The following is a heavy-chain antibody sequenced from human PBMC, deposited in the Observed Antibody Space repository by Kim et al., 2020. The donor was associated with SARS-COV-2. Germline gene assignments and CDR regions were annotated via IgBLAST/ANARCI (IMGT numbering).Heavy chain of an antibody. V-gene: IGHV1-69*13. Sequence: SVKVSCKASGGTFSSYAISWVRQAPGQGLEWMGGIIPIFGTANYAQKFQGRVTITADESTSTAYMELSSLRSEDTAVYYCARDSGGAGKNYYYYGMDVWGQGTTVTVSS. J-gene: IGHJ6*02. CDR1: GGTFSSYA. CDR2: IIPIFGTA. CDR3: ARDSGGAGKNYYYYGMDV. D-gene: IGHD3-10*01.